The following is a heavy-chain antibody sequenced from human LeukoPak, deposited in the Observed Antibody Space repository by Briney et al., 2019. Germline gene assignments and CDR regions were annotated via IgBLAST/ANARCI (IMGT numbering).Heavy chain of an antibody. D-gene: IGHD1-26*01. Sequence: GASVKVSCKTSGYTFSNYYMHWVRQAPGQGPEWMGIINPSGDNTNYAQKFQGRITMTRDTSTTTVYMELSSLRSEDTAVYYCARGVGVTQDRTRIHYYYGMDVSGQGTTVTVSS. V-gene: IGHV1-46*01. J-gene: IGHJ6*02. CDR2: INPSGDNT. CDR3: ARGVGVTQDRTRIHYYYGMDV. CDR1: GYTFSNYY.